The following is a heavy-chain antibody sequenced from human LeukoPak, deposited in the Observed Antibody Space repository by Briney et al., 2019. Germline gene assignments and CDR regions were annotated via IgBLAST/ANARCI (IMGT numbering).Heavy chain of an antibody. Sequence: GESLQISCKGSGYRFTSYWIGWVRQMPGKGLEWMGIIYPGDSDTRYSPSFQGQVTISADKSISTAYLQWSSLKASDTAMYFCARPVDYGDYSGAFDIWGQGTMVTVSS. CDR3: ARPVDYGDYSGAFDI. J-gene: IGHJ3*02. V-gene: IGHV5-51*01. CDR1: GYRFTSYW. CDR2: IYPGDSDT. D-gene: IGHD4-17*01.